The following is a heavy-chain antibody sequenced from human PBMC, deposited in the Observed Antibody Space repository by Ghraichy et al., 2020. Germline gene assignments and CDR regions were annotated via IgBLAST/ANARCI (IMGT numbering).Heavy chain of an antibody. CDR3: ARGSTVVRFFYYDGMDV. CDR1: GFTFSGYS. J-gene: IGHJ6*02. CDR2: ITSSSRTK. V-gene: IGHV3-48*02. Sequence: GGSLRLSCEDSGFTFSGYSMNWVRQSPGRGLEWVSYITSSSRTKSYADSVKGRFTISRDNAQNSLYLQMNSLRDEDTAVYYCARGSTVVRFFYYDGMDVWGQGTTVTVSS. D-gene: IGHD4-23*01.